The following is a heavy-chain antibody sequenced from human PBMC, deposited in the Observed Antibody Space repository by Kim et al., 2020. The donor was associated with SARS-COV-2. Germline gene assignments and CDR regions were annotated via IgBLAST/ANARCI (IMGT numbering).Heavy chain of an antibody. Sequence: SETLSLTCTVSGGSMNSRSHYWGWVRQPPGKGLEWIGSIYYTGTTYYNPSLKSRVTISVDTSKNQFSLKLSSMTAADTAVYYCARRFPVGNVIDPWGQGTLVTVSS. J-gene: IGHJ5*02. CDR3: ARRFPVGNVIDP. V-gene: IGHV4-39*01. CDR1: GGSMNSRSHY. CDR2: IYYTGTT. D-gene: IGHD2-2*01.